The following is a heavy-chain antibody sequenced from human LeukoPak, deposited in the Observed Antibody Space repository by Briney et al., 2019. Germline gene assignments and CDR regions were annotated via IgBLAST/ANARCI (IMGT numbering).Heavy chain of an antibody. CDR3: SRDQTFYSYYYYMDV. J-gene: IGHJ6*03. CDR1: GYTFNFYW. V-gene: IGHV3-74*01. CDR2: INGDGSTT. Sequence: GGSLRLSCAASGYTFNFYWMNWVRQAPGKGLVWVSRINGDGSTTTYADSVKGRFTISRDNAKNTLYLQMNSLRDEDTAVYYCSRDQTFYSYYYYMDVWGKGTTVTVSS.